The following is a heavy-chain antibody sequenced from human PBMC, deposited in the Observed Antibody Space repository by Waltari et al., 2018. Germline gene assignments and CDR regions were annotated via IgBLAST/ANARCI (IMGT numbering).Heavy chain of an antibody. CDR2: INPTDGAT. CDR3: ARDNTHWSFAMY. D-gene: IGHD2-2*01. V-gene: IGHV1-46*01. J-gene: IGHJ4*02. Sequence: QVQLVQSGAEVKQPGASVKVSCKTSGYTFTNSHMHWVRQAPGQGPEWMGLINPTDGATIYAQTLQGRVTMTRDTSTSTVYMDLSSLRSADTAVYYCARDNTHWSFAMYWGQGTLVTVSS. CDR1: GYTFTNSH.